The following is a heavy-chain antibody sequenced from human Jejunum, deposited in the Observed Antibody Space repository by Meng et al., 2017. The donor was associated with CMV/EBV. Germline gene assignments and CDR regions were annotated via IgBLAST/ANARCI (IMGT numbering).Heavy chain of an antibody. J-gene: IGHJ4*02. D-gene: IGHD3-10*01. Sequence: QVQLVQAGAEVKKPGASVMVSCKASGYSFTTYAMHWVRQAPGQRLEWMGWINAGNGNTKYSEKFQSRVTITRDTAASTAYMELSGLTSDDTAVYYCARVLWFGDYSLSYWGQGTLVTVSS. CDR2: INAGNGNT. V-gene: IGHV1-3*01. CDR3: ARVLWFGDYSLSY. CDR1: GYSFTTYA.